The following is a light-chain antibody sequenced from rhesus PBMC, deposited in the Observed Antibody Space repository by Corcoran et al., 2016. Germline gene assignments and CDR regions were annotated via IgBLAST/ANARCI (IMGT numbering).Light chain of an antibody. Sequence: DIQMTQSPSSLSASVGDRVTITCRASQGVSNYLAWYQQKPGRAPTHLIFRASTLETGVPSRFSGCGSGTDFTLSLTSLQPEDFAPYYCQQRNRSPFTFGPGAKLDIK. V-gene: IGKV1-69*01. CDR3: QQRNRSPFT. CDR1: QGVSNY. CDR2: RAS. J-gene: IGKJ3*01.